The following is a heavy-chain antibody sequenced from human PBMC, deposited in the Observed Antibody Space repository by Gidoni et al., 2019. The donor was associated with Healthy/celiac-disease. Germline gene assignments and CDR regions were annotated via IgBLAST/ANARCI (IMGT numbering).Heavy chain of an antibody. Sequence: EVQLGESGGGLVQPGGSLRRSWAASGFTFSSYWMRWVRQAAGKGLEWVANIKQDGSEKYYVDSVKGRFTISRDNAKNSLYLQMHSLRAEDTAVYYCARVRYYDSSGYEGALDYWGQGTLVTVSS. D-gene: IGHD3-22*01. CDR1: GFTFSSYW. V-gene: IGHV3-7*01. J-gene: IGHJ4*02. CDR2: IKQDGSEK. CDR3: ARVRYYDSSGYEGALDY.